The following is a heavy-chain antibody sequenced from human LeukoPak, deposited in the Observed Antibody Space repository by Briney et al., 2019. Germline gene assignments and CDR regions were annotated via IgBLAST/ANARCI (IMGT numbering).Heavy chain of an antibody. CDR3: ARVDSSSWYYFDY. CDR1: GFTVSSNC. Sequence: GGSLRLSCVASGFTVSSNCMSWVRQAPGKGLEWVSVIYSGGSTYYADSVKGRFTISRDNSKNTLYLQMNSLRAEDTAVYYCARVDSSSWYYFDYWGQGTLVTVSS. CDR2: IYSGGST. D-gene: IGHD6-13*01. V-gene: IGHV3-53*01. J-gene: IGHJ4*02.